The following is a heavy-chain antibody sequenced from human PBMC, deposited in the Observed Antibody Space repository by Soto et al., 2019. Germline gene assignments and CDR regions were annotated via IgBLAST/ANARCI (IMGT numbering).Heavy chain of an antibody. Sequence: GGSLRLSCAASEFTVTNAWMNWVRQAPGKGLEWVGRIKSKTDAGTTDYAAPVKGRFTISRDDSKNTLYLQMNSLKTEDTAMYYCTTVSYGGHGAYWGQGTLVTVSS. CDR2: IKSKTDAGTT. CDR1: EFTVTNAW. CDR3: TTVSYGGHGAY. D-gene: IGHD4-17*01. V-gene: IGHV3-15*07. J-gene: IGHJ4*02.